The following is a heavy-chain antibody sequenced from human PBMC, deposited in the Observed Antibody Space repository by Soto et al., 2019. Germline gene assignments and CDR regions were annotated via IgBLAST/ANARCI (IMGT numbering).Heavy chain of an antibody. CDR3: AHSFDYDYVWGSYRRYNFDY. D-gene: IGHD3-16*02. CDR2: IYWNDDK. V-gene: IGHV2-5*01. J-gene: IGHJ4*02. CDR1: GFSLSTSGVG. Sequence: SGPTLVNPTQTLTLTCTFSGFSLSTSGVGVGWIRQPPGKALEWLALIYWNDDKRYSPSLKSRLTITKDTSKNQVVLTMTNMDPVDTATYYCAHSFDYDYVWGSYRRYNFDYWGQGTLVPVS.